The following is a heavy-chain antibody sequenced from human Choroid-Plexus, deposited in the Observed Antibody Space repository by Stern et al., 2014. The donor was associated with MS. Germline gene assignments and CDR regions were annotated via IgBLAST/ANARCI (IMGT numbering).Heavy chain of an antibody. V-gene: IGHV3-30*18. CDR3: AKDRQYLTYFFDH. D-gene: IGHD2/OR15-2a*01. Sequence: QVQLVESGGGVVQPGRPLRLSCVASGFTFGSCAMHWVRQAPGKGLEWVAGVSYDGSNKYYADSVKGRFTISIDNSQNTLYMQMSSLRPEDTAVYYCAKDRQYLTYFFDHWGQGSLVTVSS. CDR1: GFTFGSCA. J-gene: IGHJ5*02. CDR2: VSYDGSNK.